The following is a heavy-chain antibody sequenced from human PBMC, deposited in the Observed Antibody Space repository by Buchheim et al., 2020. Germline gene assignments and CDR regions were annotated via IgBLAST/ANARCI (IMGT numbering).Heavy chain of an antibody. CDR3: ARDGPLVRGVITTMDF. D-gene: IGHD3-10*01. CDR2: ISLYNGNT. J-gene: IGHJ4*02. V-gene: IGHV1-18*01. Sequence: QVQLVQSGGEIKKPGASMKVSCKASGYTFITYGISWVRQAPGQGLEWMGWISLYNGNTNYAQKFQGRVTVSADTSTSIAYIELRSLKSDDTAVYYCARDGPLVRGVITTMDFWGQGTLFTVSS. CDR1: GYTFITYG.